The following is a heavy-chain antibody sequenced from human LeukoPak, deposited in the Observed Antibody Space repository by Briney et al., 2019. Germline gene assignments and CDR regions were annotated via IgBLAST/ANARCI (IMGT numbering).Heavy chain of an antibody. J-gene: IGHJ4*02. D-gene: IGHD6-6*01. CDR3: ARVGESSPSLYFDY. Sequence: PGRSLRLSCAASGFTFSSYGMHWVRQAPGKGLEWVAFIRYDGSIKDYADSEKGRFTISRDNSKNALYLQMYSLRPEDTAVYYCARVGESSPSLYFDYWGQGTLVTVSS. CDR2: IRYDGSIK. CDR1: GFTFSSYG. V-gene: IGHV3-30*02.